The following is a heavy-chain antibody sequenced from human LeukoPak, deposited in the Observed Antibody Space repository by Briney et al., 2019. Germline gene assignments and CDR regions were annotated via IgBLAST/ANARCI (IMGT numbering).Heavy chain of an antibody. CDR3: AKDGTRGTRFGKIPHYFDS. J-gene: IGHJ4*02. CDR1: GGSFSGYY. Sequence: SETLSLTCAVYGGSFSGYYWSWIRQPPGKGLEWIGEINHSGSTNYNPSLKSRVTISVDTSKNQFSLKLSSVTAADTAVYYCAKDGTRGTRFGKIPHYFDSWGRGTLVTVSS. CDR2: INHSGST. D-gene: IGHD3-10*01. V-gene: IGHV4-34*01.